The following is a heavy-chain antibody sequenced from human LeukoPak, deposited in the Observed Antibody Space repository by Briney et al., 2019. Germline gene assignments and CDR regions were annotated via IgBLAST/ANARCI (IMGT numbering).Heavy chain of an antibody. V-gene: IGHV4-59*01. CDR3: ARGRFLDAFDI. Sequence: SETLSLTCTVSGGSISSYYWSWIRQPPGKGLEWIGYIYYSGSTKYKPSLKSRVTISVDTSKNQLSLKLSSVTAADTAVYYCARGRFLDAFDIWGQGTMVTVSS. CDR2: IYYSGST. CDR1: GGSISSYY. J-gene: IGHJ3*02. D-gene: IGHD3-3*01.